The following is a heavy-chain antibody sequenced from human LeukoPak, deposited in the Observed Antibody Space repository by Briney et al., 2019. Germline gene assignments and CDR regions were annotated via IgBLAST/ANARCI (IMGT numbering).Heavy chain of an antibody. J-gene: IGHJ4*02. D-gene: IGHD3-10*01. CDR3: AKDLQRYYYGSGYYFDY. Sequence: GGSLRLSCAASGFTFSSYGMHWVRQAPGKGLEWVAVISYDGSNKYYADSVKGRFTISRDNSKNTLYLQMNSLRAEDTAVYYCAKDLQRYYYGSGYYFDYWGQGTLVTVSS. V-gene: IGHV3-30*18. CDR2: ISYDGSNK. CDR1: GFTFSSYG.